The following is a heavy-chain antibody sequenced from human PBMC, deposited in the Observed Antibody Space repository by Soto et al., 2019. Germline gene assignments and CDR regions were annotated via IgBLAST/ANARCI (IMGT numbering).Heavy chain of an antibody. CDR3: ARDRLEASIYGMDV. J-gene: IGHJ6*02. D-gene: IGHD1-1*01. Sequence: ASETLSLTCTVSGGSISSYYWSWIRQPPGKGLEWIGRVYNSGRINYNPSLKNRVTMSVDMSKNQFSLKMTSVTAADTAVYYCARDRLEASIYGMDVWGRGTTVTVSS. CDR1: GGSISSYY. V-gene: IGHV4-4*07. CDR2: VYNSGRI.